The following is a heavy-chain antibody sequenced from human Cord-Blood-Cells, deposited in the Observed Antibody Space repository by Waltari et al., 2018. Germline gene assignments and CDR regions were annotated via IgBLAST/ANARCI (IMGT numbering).Heavy chain of an antibody. V-gene: IGHV4-34*01. CDR2: VKHSGST. CDR3: AMISGWYFDY. CDR1: GGSFSGYY. J-gene: IGHJ4*02. D-gene: IGHD6-19*01. Sequence: QVQLQQWGAGLLKPSETLSLTCAVYGGSFSGYYWSWSRQPPGKGLEGIGEVKHSGSTNSHPSLKSRVTIEVDTAKNQFSLKLSSVTAGDTAVYYCAMISGWYFDYWGQGTLVTVSS.